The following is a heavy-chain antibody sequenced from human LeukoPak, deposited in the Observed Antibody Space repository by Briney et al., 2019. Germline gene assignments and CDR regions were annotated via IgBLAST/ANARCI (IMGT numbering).Heavy chain of an antibody. J-gene: IGHJ6*02. CDR1: GGSISSYY. CDR2: IYYSGST. CDR3: ARCEAAAGTDYYYYGMDV. V-gene: IGHV4-59*01. D-gene: IGHD6-13*01. Sequence: SETLSLTCTVSGGSISSYYWSWIRQPPGKGLEWIGYIYYSGSTNYNPSLKSRVTISVDTSKNQFSLKLSSVTAADTAVYYCARCEAAAGTDYYYYGMDVWGQGTTVIVSS.